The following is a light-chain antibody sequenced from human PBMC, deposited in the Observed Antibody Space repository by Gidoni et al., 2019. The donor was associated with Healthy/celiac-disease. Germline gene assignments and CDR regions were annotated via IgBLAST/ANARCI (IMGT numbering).Light chain of an antibody. J-gene: IGKJ2*03. V-gene: IGKV1-39*01. CDR2: PAS. Sequence: DIQMTQSPSSLSASVGDRVTITCRASQSISSYLNWYQQNPGRAPKLLIYPASSLQSGVTSRFSGSGAGTDFTLTISSLQPEDFATYYCQQSYSTPRNSFGQGTKLEIK. CDR3: QQSYSTPRNS. CDR1: QSISSY.